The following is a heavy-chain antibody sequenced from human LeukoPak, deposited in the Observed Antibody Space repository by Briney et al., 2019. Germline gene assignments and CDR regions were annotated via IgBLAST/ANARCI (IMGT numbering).Heavy chain of an antibody. D-gene: IGHD3-16*01. CDR3: AKDFTAEYVWGSYSYGYYGMDV. V-gene: IGHV3-43D*04. CDR1: GFTFDDYA. J-gene: IGHJ6*04. CDR2: ISWDGGST. Sequence: GGSLRLSCAASGFTFDDYAMHWVRQAPGKGLEWVSLISWDGGSTYYADSVKGRFTISRDNSKNSLYLQMNSLRAEDTALYYCAKDFTAEYVWGSYSYGYYGMDVWGKGTTVTVFS.